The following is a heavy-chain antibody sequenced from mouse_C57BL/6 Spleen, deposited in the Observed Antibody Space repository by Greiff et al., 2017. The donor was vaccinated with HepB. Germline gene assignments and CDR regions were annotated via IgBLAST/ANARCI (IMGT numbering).Heavy chain of an antibody. Sequence: EVQRVESGGGLVKPGGSLKLSCAASGFTFSSYTMSWVRQTPEKRLEWVATISGGGGNTYYPDSVKGRFTISRDNAKNTLYLQMSSLRSEDTALYYCARTTVVFDYWGQGTTLTVSS. CDR3: ARTTVVFDY. D-gene: IGHD1-1*01. CDR2: ISGGGGNT. J-gene: IGHJ2*01. V-gene: IGHV5-9*01. CDR1: GFTFSSYT.